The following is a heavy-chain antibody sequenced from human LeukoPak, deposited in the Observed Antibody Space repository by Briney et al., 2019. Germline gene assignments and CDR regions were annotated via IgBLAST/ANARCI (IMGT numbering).Heavy chain of an antibody. CDR3: AAIAAADFFDY. V-gene: IGHV3-21*01. D-gene: IGHD6-13*01. J-gene: IGHJ4*02. CDR1: GFTFSSYS. Sequence: GGSLRLSCAASGFTFSSYSMNWVRQAPGRGLEWVSSISSSSSYIYYADSVKGRFTISRDNAKNSLYLQMNSLRAEDTAVYYCAAIAAADFFDYWGQGTLVTVSS. CDR2: ISSSSSYI.